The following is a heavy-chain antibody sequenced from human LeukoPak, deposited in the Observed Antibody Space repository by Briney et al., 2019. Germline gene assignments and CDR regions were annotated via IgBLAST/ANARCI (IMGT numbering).Heavy chain of an antibody. CDR2: IHYSGST. J-gene: IGHJ4*02. Sequence: SETLSLTCTVSGGSISSYYWSWIRQPPGKGLEWIGYIHYSGSTNYNPSLKSRVTISIDTSKNQFSLKLSSVTAADTAVYYCARYSGSCYYFDYWGQGTLVTVSS. D-gene: IGHD1-26*01. V-gene: IGHV4-59*01. CDR1: GGSISSYY. CDR3: ARYSGSCYYFDY.